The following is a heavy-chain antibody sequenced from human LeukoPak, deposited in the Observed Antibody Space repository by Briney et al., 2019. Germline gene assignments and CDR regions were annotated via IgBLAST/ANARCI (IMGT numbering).Heavy chain of an antibody. J-gene: IGHJ4*02. Sequence: GGSLRLPCAASGFTFSSYSMNWVRQAPGKGLEWVSSISSSSSYIYYADSVKGRFTISRDNAKNSLYLQMNSLRAEDTAVYYCARDANGDYANFDYWGQGTLVTVSS. CDR1: GFTFSSYS. CDR2: ISSSSSYI. D-gene: IGHD4-17*01. CDR3: ARDANGDYANFDY. V-gene: IGHV3-21*01.